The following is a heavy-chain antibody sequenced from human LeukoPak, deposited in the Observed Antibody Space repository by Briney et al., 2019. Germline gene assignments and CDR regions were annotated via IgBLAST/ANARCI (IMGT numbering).Heavy chain of an antibody. V-gene: IGHV1-69*13. Sequence: GASVKVSCKASGGTFSSYAISWVRQAPGQGLEWMGGIIPIFGTANYAQKFQGRVTITADESTSTAYMELSSLRSEDTAVYYCARSYCSGGSCYSGYYYYYYMDVWGKGTTVTISS. CDR2: IIPIFGTA. CDR3: ARSYCSGGSCYSGYYYYYYMDV. CDR1: GGTFSSYA. J-gene: IGHJ6*03. D-gene: IGHD2-15*01.